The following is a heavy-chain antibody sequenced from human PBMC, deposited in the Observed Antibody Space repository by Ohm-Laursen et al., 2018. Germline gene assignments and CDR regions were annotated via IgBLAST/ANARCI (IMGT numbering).Heavy chain of an antibody. CDR3: ARVVRYYYYGMDV. CDR2: IYYSGST. V-gene: IGHV4-59*01. Sequence: GTLSLTCTVSGGSISSYYWSWIRQPPGKGLEWIGYIYYSGSTNYNPSLKSRVTISVDTSKNQFSLKLSSVTAADTAVYYCARVVRYYYYGMDVWGQGTTVTVSS. CDR1: GGSISSYY. J-gene: IGHJ6*02.